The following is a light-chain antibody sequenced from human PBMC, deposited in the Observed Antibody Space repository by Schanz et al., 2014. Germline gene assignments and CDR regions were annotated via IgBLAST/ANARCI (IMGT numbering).Light chain of an antibody. CDR2: GTS. Sequence: EIVLTQSPGTLSLSPGERATLSCRASQSVHRNYLAWHQQKPGQAPRLLIYGTSIRATGIPDRFSGSGSGTDFTLTISRLEPEDFAIYYCQHYGGSFTFGPGTRVDIK. V-gene: IGKV3-20*01. CDR3: QHYGGSFT. J-gene: IGKJ3*01. CDR1: QSVHRNY.